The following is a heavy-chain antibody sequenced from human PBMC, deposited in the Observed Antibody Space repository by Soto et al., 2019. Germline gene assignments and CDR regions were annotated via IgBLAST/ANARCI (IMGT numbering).Heavy chain of an antibody. V-gene: IGHV2-70*01. CDR3: ARLKGKLNSGYDSPYHYYRMAV. J-gene: IGHJ6*02. Sequence: SGPTLVNPTQTLTLTCTFSGFSLSTSGMCVSWIRQTPGKALEWLALIDWDDDKYYSTSLKTRLTISKDTSKNQVVLTMTNMDRMDTATYSFARLKGKLNSGYDSPYHYYRMAVPARGSTVTFSS. D-gene: IGHD5-12*01. CDR2: IDWDDDK. CDR1: GFSLSTSGMC.